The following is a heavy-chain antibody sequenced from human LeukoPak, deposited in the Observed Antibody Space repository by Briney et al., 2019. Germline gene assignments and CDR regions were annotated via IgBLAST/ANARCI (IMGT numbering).Heavy chain of an antibody. CDR1: GFTFRSYA. V-gene: IGHV3-30*04. D-gene: IGHD6-13*01. Sequence: GGSLRLSCATSGFTFRSYAMHWVRQAPGKGLEWVALISYDGSNKYYADSVKGRFTISRDNSKNTLDLQMNSLRAEDTAVYYCARGQSSSWYFAFDIWGQGTMVTVSS. CDR2: ISYDGSNK. J-gene: IGHJ3*02. CDR3: ARGQSSSWYFAFDI.